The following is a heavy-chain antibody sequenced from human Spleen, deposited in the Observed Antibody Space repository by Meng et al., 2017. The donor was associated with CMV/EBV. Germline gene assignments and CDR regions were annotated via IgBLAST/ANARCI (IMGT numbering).Heavy chain of an antibody. D-gene: IGHD5-12*01. CDR3: AKAAYSAYGYYYYGMDV. CDR1: GFTFSDYY. V-gene: IGHV3-11*04. Sequence: LTCAVSGFTFSDYYMSWIRQAPEEGLEWVSYISSIGSARYFADSVKGRVTISRDNTKNSLYLQMSSLRAEDTGVYFCAKAAYSAYGYYYYGMDVWGQGTTVTVSS. CDR2: ISSIGSAR. J-gene: IGHJ6*02.